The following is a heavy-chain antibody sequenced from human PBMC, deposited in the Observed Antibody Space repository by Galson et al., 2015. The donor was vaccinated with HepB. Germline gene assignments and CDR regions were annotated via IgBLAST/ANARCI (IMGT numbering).Heavy chain of an antibody. Sequence: SETLSLTCTVSGSSISQFYWSWIRQPPGKGLEWIGYGFNSGSTKYNSSLRSRVTISVDTSKNQFSLKLSSLTAADTAVYYCARARVYTGVHWFDPWGPGTLVTVSS. CDR2: GFNSGST. CDR1: GSSISQFY. V-gene: IGHV4-59*08. CDR3: ARARVYTGVHWFDP. D-gene: IGHD2-8*01. J-gene: IGHJ5*02.